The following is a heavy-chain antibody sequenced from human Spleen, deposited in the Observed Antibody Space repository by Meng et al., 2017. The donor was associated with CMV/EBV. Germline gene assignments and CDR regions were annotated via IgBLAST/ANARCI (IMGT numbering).Heavy chain of an antibody. J-gene: IGHJ6*02. CDR1: GFTFSSYA. CDR2: ISYDGSNK. V-gene: IGHV3-30*04. CDR3: AKDGCTRYCSSTSQTHYGMDV. Sequence: GESLKISCAASGFTFSSYAMHWVRQAPGKGLEWVAVISYDGSNKYYADSVKGRFTISRDNSKNTLYLQMNSLRAEDTAVYYCAKDGCTRYCSSTSQTHYGMDVWGQGTTVTVSS. D-gene: IGHD2-2*01.